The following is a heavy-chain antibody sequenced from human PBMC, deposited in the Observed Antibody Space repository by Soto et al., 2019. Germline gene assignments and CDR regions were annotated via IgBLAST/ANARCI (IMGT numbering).Heavy chain of an antibody. Sequence: QVQLVESGGGVVQPGRSLRLSCAASGFTFSSYAMHWVRQAPGKGLEWVAVISYDGSNKYYADSVKGRFTISRDNSKNTLYLQMNSLRAEDTAVYYCAREGKGDYGVSDYWGQGTLVTVSS. CDR1: GFTFSSYA. J-gene: IGHJ4*02. D-gene: IGHD4-17*01. CDR2: ISYDGSNK. CDR3: AREGKGDYGVSDY. V-gene: IGHV3-30-3*01.